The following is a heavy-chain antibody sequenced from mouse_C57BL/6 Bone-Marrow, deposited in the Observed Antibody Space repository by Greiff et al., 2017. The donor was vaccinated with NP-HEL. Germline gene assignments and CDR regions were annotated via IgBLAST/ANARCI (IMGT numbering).Heavy chain of an antibody. V-gene: IGHV8-12*01. Sequence: QVTLKESGPGILQSSQTLSLTCSFSGFSLSTSGMGVSWLRQPSGKGLEWLAHIYWDDDKRYNPSLKSRLTISNDTSKNQVFLKLTSVDTADTATYYCARRRDGYPFAYWGQGTLVTVSA. J-gene: IGHJ3*01. CDR3: ARRRDGYPFAY. D-gene: IGHD2-3*01. CDR1: GFSLSTSGMG. CDR2: IYWDDDK.